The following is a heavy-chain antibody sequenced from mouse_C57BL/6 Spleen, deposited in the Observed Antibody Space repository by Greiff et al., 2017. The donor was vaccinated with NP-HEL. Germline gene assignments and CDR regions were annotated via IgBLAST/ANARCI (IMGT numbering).Heavy chain of an antibody. CDR2: ISSGSSTI. CDR1: GFTFSDYG. V-gene: IGHV5-17*01. J-gene: IGHJ2*01. Sequence: DVQLVESGGGLVKPGGSLKLSCAASGFTFSDYGMHWVRQAPEKGLEWVAYISSGSSTIYYADTVKGRFTISRDNAKNTLFLQMTSLRSEDTAMYYCARGPDGYHYYFDYWGQGTTLTVSS. CDR3: ARGPDGYHYYFDY. D-gene: IGHD2-3*01.